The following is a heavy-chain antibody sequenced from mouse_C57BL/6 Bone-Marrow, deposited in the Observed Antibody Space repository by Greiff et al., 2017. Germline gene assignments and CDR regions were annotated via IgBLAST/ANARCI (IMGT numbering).Heavy chain of an antibody. Sequence: VKLVESGAELVKPGASVKLSCKASGYIFTEYTIHWVKQRSGQGLEWIGWFYPGSGSIKYNERFKDKATLTADKSSNTVYMELSSLTSDVSAVYFCARHERYYDYEGYFDYWGQGTTLTVSS. CDR1: GYIFTEYT. CDR2: FYPGSGSI. J-gene: IGHJ2*01. CDR3: ARHERYYDYEGYFDY. V-gene: IGHV1-62-2*01. D-gene: IGHD2-4*01.